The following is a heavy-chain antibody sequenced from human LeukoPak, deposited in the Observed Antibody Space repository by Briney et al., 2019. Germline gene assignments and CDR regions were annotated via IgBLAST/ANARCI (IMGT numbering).Heavy chain of an antibody. CDR3: ARDLGSGWYEALDV. Sequence: ASVKVSCKVSGDTLTELSMHWVRQAPGKGLEWMGGFDPEDGETIYAQKFQGRVTMTEDTSTDTAYMELSSLRSEDTAVYYCARDLGSGWYEALDVWGKGTTVTVSS. CDR2: FDPEDGET. J-gene: IGHJ6*04. V-gene: IGHV1-24*01. D-gene: IGHD6-19*01. CDR1: GDTLTELS.